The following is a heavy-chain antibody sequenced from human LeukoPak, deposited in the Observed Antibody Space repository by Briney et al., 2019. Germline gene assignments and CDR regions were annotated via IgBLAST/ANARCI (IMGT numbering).Heavy chain of an antibody. CDR2: IVSSGHDT. CDR1: GFAFSTYG. Sequence: GGSLRLSCAASGFAFSTYGMSWVRQAPGKGLEWVSTIVSSGHDTYYSDSVRGRFTISRDNSNNRMYLQMSSLRAEDAAVYYCAKPGYMTSGWFDSWGQGSLVLVSS. V-gene: IGHV3-23*01. J-gene: IGHJ5*01. CDR3: AKPGYMTSGWFDS. D-gene: IGHD2-2*01.